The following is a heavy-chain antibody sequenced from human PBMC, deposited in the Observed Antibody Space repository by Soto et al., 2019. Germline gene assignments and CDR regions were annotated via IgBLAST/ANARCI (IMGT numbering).Heavy chain of an antibody. Sequence: GASVKVSCKASGYTFTRHAMHWVRQAPGQRLEWMGWINVGNGIPKYSQKFQGRVTFTRDTSANTTYMELNSLTSEDTAVYYCAREDPRGSGWYHWFDPWGQGTPVTVSS. J-gene: IGHJ5*02. D-gene: IGHD6-19*01. CDR2: INVGNGIP. CDR3: AREDPRGSGWYHWFDP. CDR1: GYTFTRHA. V-gene: IGHV1-3*01.